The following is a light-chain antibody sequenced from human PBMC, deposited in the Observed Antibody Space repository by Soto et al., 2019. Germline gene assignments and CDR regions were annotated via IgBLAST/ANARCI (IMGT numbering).Light chain of an antibody. J-gene: IGKJ1*01. V-gene: IGKV3-20*01. CDR1: QSVSNNY. CDR2: GAS. CDR3: QQYGSSGT. Sequence: EIVLTPSPVTPSLSPGERATLSCRASQSVSNNYLAWYEQKPGQAPRLLIYGASNRATGIPDRFSGSGSGTDFTLTISRLEPEDFAVYYCQQYGSSGTFGQGTKVDIK.